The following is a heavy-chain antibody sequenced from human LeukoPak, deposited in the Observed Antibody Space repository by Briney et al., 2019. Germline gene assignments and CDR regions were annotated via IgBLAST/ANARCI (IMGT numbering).Heavy chain of an antibody. D-gene: IGHD1-26*01. V-gene: IGHV3-30*03. CDR3: ARSYPLIDY. J-gene: IGHJ4*02. CDR2: ISYDGSKK. CDR1: EFTFSTYG. Sequence: GGSLRLSCAASEFTFSTYGMHWVRQAPGKGLEWVAVISYDGSKKYYADSVKGRFTISRDNSKNTLYLQMNSLRAEDTAVYYCARSYPLIDYWGQGTLVTVSS.